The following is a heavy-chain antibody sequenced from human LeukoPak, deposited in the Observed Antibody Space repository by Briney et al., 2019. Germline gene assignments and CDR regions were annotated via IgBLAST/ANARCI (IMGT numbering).Heavy chain of an antibody. Sequence: GASVKVSCKASGYTFTSYAMHWVRQAPGQRLEWMGWIIAGNGNTKYSQKFQGRVTITRDTSASTAYMELSSLRSEDTAVYYCARVKVQDHGIYYYGMDVWGQGTTVTVSS. CDR3: ARVKVQDHGIYYYGMDV. CDR1: GYTFTSYA. CDR2: IIAGNGNT. V-gene: IGHV1-3*01. D-gene: IGHD1-14*01. J-gene: IGHJ6*02.